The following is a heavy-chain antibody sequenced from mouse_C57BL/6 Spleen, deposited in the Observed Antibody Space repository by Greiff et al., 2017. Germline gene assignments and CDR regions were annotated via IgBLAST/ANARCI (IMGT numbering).Heavy chain of an antibody. Sequence: VQLQQPGAELVKPGASVKLSCKASGYTFTSYWMHWVKQRPGQGLEWIGMIHPNSGSTNYNEKFKSKATLTVEKSSSTAYMQLSSLTSEDSAVYYCAREIPVCFDYWGQGTSLTVSS. CDR1: GYTFTSYW. CDR2: IHPNSGST. CDR3: AREIPVCFDY. V-gene: IGHV1-64*01. J-gene: IGHJ2*02.